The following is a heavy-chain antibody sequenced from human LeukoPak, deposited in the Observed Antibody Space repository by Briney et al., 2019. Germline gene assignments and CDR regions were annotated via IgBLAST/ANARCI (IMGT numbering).Heavy chain of an antibody. D-gene: IGHD2-2*01. CDR3: ASTLTNCSSTSCRYWYFDL. CDR2: IQYSGIT. V-gene: IGHV4-59*08. Sequence: SETLSLTCTVSGDSISSYYWSWIRQPPGKGLEWIGYIQYSGITNYNPSLKSRVTISVDTSKNQFSLKLSSVTAADTAVYYCASTLTNCSSTSCRYWYFDLWGRGTLVTVSS. J-gene: IGHJ2*01. CDR1: GDSISSYY.